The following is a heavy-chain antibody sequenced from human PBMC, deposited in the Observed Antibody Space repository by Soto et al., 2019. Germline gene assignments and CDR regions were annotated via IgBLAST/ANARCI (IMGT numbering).Heavy chain of an antibody. D-gene: IGHD6-13*01. CDR1: GGSISSSSYY. Sequence: QLQLQESGPGLVKPSETLSLTCTVSGGSISSSSYYWGWIRQPPGKGLEWIGSIYYSGSTYYNPTLXXXVXXSVDTSKNQFSLKLSSVTAADTAVYYCASQQLVPYSYGMDVWGQGTTVTVSS. J-gene: IGHJ6*02. V-gene: IGHV4-39*01. CDR3: ASQQLVPYSYGMDV. CDR2: IYYSGST.